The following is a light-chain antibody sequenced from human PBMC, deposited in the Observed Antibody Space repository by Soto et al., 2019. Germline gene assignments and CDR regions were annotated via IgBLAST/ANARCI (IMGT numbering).Light chain of an antibody. V-gene: IGLV2-11*01. Sequence: QSALTQPRSVSGSPGQSVTISCTGTSSDVGGYNYVSWYQQHPGKAPKLMIYDVSKRPSGVPDRFSGSKSVNTASLTISGLQADDEADYYCCSYAGSYKGLVFGPGTKLTVL. J-gene: IGLJ1*01. CDR3: CSYAGSYKGLV. CDR2: DVS. CDR1: SSDVGGYNY.